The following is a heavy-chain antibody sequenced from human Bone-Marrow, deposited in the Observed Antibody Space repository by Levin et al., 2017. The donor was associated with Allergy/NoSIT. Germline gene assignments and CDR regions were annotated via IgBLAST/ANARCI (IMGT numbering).Heavy chain of an antibody. CDR3: ARSGSGSYFYYFDY. CDR1: GGSISSYY. D-gene: IGHD3-10*01. Sequence: SETLSLTCTVSGGSISSYYWSWIRQPPGKGLEWIGYIYYSGSTNYNPSLKSRVTISVDTSKNQFSLKLSSVTAADTAVYYCARSGSGSYFYYFDYWGQGTLVTVSS. J-gene: IGHJ4*02. V-gene: IGHV4-59*01. CDR2: IYYSGST.